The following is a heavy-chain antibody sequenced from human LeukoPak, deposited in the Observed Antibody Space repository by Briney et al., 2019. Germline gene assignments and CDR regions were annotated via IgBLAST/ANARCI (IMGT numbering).Heavy chain of an antibody. J-gene: IGHJ4*02. D-gene: IGHD2-15*01. CDR3: ARGPCSGGGCYFAVFDY. Sequence: SETLSLTCTVSGGSISSGGYYWSWIRQPAGKGLEWIGRIFTTGSAMYNPSLKSRVTISVDTSKNHFPLKVNSVTAADTAVYYCARGPCSGGGCYFAVFDYWGQGALVTVSA. CDR1: GGSISSGGYY. V-gene: IGHV4-61*02. CDR2: IFTTGSA.